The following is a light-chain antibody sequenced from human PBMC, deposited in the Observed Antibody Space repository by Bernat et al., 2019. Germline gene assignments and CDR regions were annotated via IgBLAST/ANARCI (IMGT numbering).Light chain of an antibody. CDR2: DAS. V-gene: IGKV3-15*01. J-gene: IGKJ1*01. CDR3: QQYNNWPPGT. Sequence: ETVMTQSPATLSVSPGEGATLSCRASQSVRSNLAWYQQKPGQAPRLLIYDASTRATGIPARFSGSGSGTEFTLTISSLQSEDFAVYYCQQYNNWPPGTFGQGTKVEIK. CDR1: QSVRSN.